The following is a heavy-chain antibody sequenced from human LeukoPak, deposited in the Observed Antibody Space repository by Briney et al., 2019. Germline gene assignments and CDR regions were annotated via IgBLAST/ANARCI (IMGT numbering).Heavy chain of an antibody. Sequence: SETLSLTCTVSGASFSTYYWSWIRQPPGKGLEWIGYIYYSGSTNYNPSLKSRVTMSVDTAKNQFPLKLSSVTAADTAVYYCARRYYYDSSGYHAAFDIWGQGTMVTVSS. V-gene: IGHV4-59*08. CDR3: ARRYYYDSSGYHAAFDI. J-gene: IGHJ3*02. CDR2: IYYSGST. CDR1: GASFSTYY. D-gene: IGHD3-22*01.